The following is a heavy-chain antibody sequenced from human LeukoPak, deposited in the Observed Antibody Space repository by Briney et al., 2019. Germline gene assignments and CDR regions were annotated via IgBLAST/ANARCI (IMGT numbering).Heavy chain of an antibody. V-gene: IGHV4-4*07. D-gene: IGHD3-3*01. Sequence: TSGSTNYNPSLKSRVTMSVDTSKNQFSLKLSSVTAADTAVYYCARDRRDDFWSGYSYYFDYWGQGTLVTVSS. CDR3: ARDRRDDFWSGYSYYFDY. CDR2: TSGST. J-gene: IGHJ4*02.